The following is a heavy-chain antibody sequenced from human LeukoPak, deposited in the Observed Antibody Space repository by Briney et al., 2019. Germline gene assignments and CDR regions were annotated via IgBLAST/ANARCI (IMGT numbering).Heavy chain of an antibody. D-gene: IGHD2-2*01. CDR2: IIPIFGTA. Sequence: GASVKVSCKASGGTFSSYAISWVRQAPGQGLEWMGGIIPIFGTANYAQKFQGRVTITADESTSTAYMELSSLRSEDTAVYYCARTAKSFRYCSSTSCYLERNWFDPWGQGTLVTVSS. J-gene: IGHJ5*02. CDR3: ARTAKSFRYCSSTSCYLERNWFDP. V-gene: IGHV1-69*13. CDR1: GGTFSSYA.